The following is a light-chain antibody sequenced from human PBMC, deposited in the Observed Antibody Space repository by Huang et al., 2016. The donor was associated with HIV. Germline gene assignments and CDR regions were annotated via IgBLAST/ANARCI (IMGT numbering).Light chain of an antibody. Sequence: DIQMTQSPSSLSASVGDRVTISCRSSQSFSSSLNSYQQRPGEAPKLLIYAASSLQSGVPSRFSGSGSGTDFSLTINSLQPEDFATYYCQQSDSTPYTFGQGTKLEIK. CDR1: QSFSSS. CDR2: AAS. CDR3: QQSDSTPYT. J-gene: IGKJ2*01. V-gene: IGKV1-39*01.